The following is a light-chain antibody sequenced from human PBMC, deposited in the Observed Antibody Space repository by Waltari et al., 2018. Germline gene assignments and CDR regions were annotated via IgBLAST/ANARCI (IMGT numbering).Light chain of an antibody. CDR2: EVS. Sequence: QSALTQPASVSGSPGQSITISCTGTRSDVGSYNLFSWYQQHPGKAPKLMIYEVSKQPSGVSNRFASSKSGNTASLTISGLQAEDESDYYCCSYAGSSTFVFGGGTELTVL. V-gene: IGLV2-23*02. CDR1: RSDVGSYNL. CDR3: CSYAGSSTFV. J-gene: IGLJ2*01.